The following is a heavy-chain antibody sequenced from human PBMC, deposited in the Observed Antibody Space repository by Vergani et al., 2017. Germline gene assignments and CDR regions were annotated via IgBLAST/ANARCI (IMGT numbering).Heavy chain of an antibody. CDR2: IYYSGNT. J-gene: IGHJ5*02. CDR1: GGSINSGDYY. Sequence: QVRLQESGPGLVKPSQTLSLTCTVSGGSINSGDYYWSWIRQPPGKGLEWIGYIYYSGNTYYNPSLRSRVSISLDTSKNRFSLKLNSVTAADTAVYYCARDSPGDWFDPWGQGTLVTVSS. V-gene: IGHV4-30-4*08. CDR3: ARDSPGDWFDP. D-gene: IGHD2-21*01.